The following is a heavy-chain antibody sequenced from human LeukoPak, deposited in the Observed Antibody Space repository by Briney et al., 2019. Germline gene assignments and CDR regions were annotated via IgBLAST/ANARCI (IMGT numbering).Heavy chain of an antibody. Sequence: RPGGSLRLSCAASGFTFSNAWMSWVRQAPGKGLEWVGRIKSKTDGGTTDYAAPVKGRFTISRDDSKNTLYLQMNSLKTEDTAVYYCTTQYYDFWSGYYFDYWGQGTLVTVSS. V-gene: IGHV3-15*01. CDR2: IKSKTDGGTT. D-gene: IGHD3-3*01. CDR1: GFTFSNAW. J-gene: IGHJ4*02. CDR3: TTQYYDFWSGYYFDY.